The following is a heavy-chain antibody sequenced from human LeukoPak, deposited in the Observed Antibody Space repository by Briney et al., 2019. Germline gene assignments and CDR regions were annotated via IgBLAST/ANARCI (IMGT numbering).Heavy chain of an antibody. J-gene: IGHJ6*03. CDR3: ARAQNDGFSTGYTGGFYYMDV. CDR1: GGSISTSY. Sequence: SETLSLTCTVSGGSISTSYWSWIRQPPGKGLEWIGYISNSGSTTYNPSLKSRLTISVYMSKNQFSLDLNSVTTADTAVYYCARAQNDGFSTGYTGGFYYMDVWGKGTTVSASS. CDR2: ISNSGST. D-gene: IGHD3-9*01. V-gene: IGHV4-59*01.